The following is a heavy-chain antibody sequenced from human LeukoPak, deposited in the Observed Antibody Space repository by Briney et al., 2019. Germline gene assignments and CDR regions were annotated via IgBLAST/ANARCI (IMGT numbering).Heavy chain of an antibody. Sequence: GGSLRLSCAASGFTFSSYGMTWVRQAPGKGLDWVSGISGSGTRTDYADSMKGRFTISRDNAKNTLYLQMNSLRAEDTAVYYCAKGSREWELLDAFDIWGQGTMVTVSS. CDR2: ISGSGTRT. J-gene: IGHJ3*02. CDR3: AKGSREWELLDAFDI. D-gene: IGHD1-26*01. CDR1: GFTFSSYG. V-gene: IGHV3-23*01.